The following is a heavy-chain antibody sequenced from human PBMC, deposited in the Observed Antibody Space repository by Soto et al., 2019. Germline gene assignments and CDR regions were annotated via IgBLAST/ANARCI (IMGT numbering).Heavy chain of an antibody. CDR1: GGSFSGYY. Sequence: SETLSLTCAVYGGSFSGYYWSWIRQPPGKGLEWIGEINHSGSTNYNPSLKSRVTISVDTSKNQFSLKLSSVTAADTAVYYCARGFEATIAGTGLDPWGQGTLVTVSS. CDR2: INHSGST. J-gene: IGHJ5*02. V-gene: IGHV4-34*01. D-gene: IGHD5-12*01. CDR3: ARGFEATIAGTGLDP.